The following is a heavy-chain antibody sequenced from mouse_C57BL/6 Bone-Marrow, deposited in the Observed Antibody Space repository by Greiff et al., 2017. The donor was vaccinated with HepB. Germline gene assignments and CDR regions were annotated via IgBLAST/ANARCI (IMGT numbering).Heavy chain of an antibody. CDR1: GFTFSSYA. D-gene: IGHD2-14*01. CDR3: TRDRGLDFDY. V-gene: IGHV5-9-1*02. J-gene: IGHJ2*01. Sequence: EVKLVESGEGLVKPGGSLKLSCAASGFTFSSYAMSWVRQTPEKRLEWVAYISSGGDYIYYADTVKGRFTISRDNARNTLYLQMSSLKSEDAAMYYCTRDRGLDFDYWGQGTTLTVSS. CDR2: ISSGGDYI.